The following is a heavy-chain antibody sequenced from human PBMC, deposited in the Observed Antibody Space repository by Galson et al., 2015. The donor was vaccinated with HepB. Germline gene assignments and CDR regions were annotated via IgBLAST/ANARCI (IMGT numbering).Heavy chain of an antibody. Sequence: SLRLSCAASGFTFSSYGMHWVRQAPGKGLEWVAVIWYDGSNKYYADSVKGRFTISRDNSKNTLYLQMNSLRAEDTAVYYCARAPHPNYDFWSGYYTGIPGDYYYGMDVWGQGTTVTVSS. J-gene: IGHJ6*02. CDR2: IWYDGSNK. D-gene: IGHD3-3*01. CDR1: GFTFSSYG. CDR3: ARAPHPNYDFWSGYYTGIPGDYYYGMDV. V-gene: IGHV3-33*01.